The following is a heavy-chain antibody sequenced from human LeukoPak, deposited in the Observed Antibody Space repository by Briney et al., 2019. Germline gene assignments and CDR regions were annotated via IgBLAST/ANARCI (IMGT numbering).Heavy chain of an antibody. V-gene: IGHV4-34*01. CDR3: AREGRMGYYDSSVYTY. D-gene: IGHD3-22*01. CDR2: INHSGST. J-gene: IGHJ4*02. CDR1: GGSFSGYY. Sequence: SETLSLTCAVYGGSFSGYYWSWIRQPPGKALEWIGEINHSGSTNYNPSLKSRVTISVDTPKNQFSLKLSSVTAADTAVYYCAREGRMGYYDSSVYTYWGQGTLVTVSS.